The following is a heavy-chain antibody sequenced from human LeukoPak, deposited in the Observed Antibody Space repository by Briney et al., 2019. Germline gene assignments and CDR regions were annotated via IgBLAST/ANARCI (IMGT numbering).Heavy chain of an antibody. CDR1: GFTFSSYS. J-gene: IGHJ3*01. D-gene: IGHD3-16*01. V-gene: IGHV3-21*01. CDR2: ISSSSIYI. Sequence: GGSLRLSCAASGFTFSSYSMNWVRQAPGKGLEWVSSISSSSIYIYYADSVKGRFTISKDNAKNSLYLQMNSLRAEDTAVYYCARGNYEYVWGSYPLIWWGQGTKVTVSS. CDR3: ARGNYEYVWGSYPLIW.